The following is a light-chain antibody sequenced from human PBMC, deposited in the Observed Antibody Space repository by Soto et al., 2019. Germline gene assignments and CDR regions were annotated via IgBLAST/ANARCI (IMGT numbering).Light chain of an antibody. CDR3: QQYNTFPYT. V-gene: IGKV1-5*01. J-gene: IGKJ2*01. Sequence: DIQMTQSPSTLSASVGDRVTITCRASQSISSWLAWYQQKPGKAPKLLIYDASSLESGVPSRFSGSGSGTEFTLIINSLQAEDFATYYCQQYNTFPYTFGQGTKLEIK. CDR2: DAS. CDR1: QSISSW.